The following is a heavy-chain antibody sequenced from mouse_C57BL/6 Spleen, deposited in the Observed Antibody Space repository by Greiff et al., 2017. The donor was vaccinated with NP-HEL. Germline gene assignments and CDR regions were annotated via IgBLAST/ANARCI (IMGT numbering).Heavy chain of an antibody. CDR2: IDPSDSYT. D-gene: IGHD1-1*01. CDR3: ARRAHYYGSSSYAMDY. V-gene: IGHV1-69*01. J-gene: IGHJ4*01. CDR1: GYTFTSYW. Sequence: VQLQQPGAELVMPGASVKLSCKASGYTFTSYWMHWVKQRPGQGLEWIGEIDPSDSYTNYNQKFKGKSTLTVDKSSSTAYMQLSSLTSEDSAVYYCARRAHYYGSSSYAMDYWGQGTSVTVSS.